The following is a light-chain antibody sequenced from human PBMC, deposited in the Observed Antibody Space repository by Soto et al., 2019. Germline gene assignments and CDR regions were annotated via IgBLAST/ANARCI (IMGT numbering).Light chain of an antibody. V-gene: IGKV3-15*01. CDR2: GAS. CDR3: QQYNIWPPVT. Sequence: EIVMTQSPATLSVSPGERATLSCRASQSVSSNLAWYQQKPGQAPRLLIYGASTRATGIPARFSGSGSGTEFTLNISSLQSEDFAVYYCQQYNIWPPVTFGGGTKVEIK. CDR1: QSVSSN. J-gene: IGKJ4*01.